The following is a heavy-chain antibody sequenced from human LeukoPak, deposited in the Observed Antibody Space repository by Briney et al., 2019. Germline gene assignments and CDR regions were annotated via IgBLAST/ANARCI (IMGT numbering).Heavy chain of an antibody. D-gene: IGHD4-11*01. J-gene: IGHJ6*02. CDR1: GFTFSSYG. Sequence: GGSLRLSCAASGFTFSSYGMHWVRQAPGKGLEWVAVIWYDGSNKYYADSVKGRFTISRDNSKSTLYLQMNSLRAEDTAVYYCARDGPGLQPYYYGMDVWGQGTTVTVSS. V-gene: IGHV3-33*01. CDR2: IWYDGSNK. CDR3: ARDGPGLQPYYYGMDV.